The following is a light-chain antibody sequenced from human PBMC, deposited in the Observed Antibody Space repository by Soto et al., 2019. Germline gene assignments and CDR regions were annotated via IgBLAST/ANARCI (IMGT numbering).Light chain of an antibody. J-gene: IGKJ5*01. Sequence: EILLTQSPGTLSLSPWEIATLSCRASQSVSSSYLAWYQQKPVQAPRLLIHGASSRATGIPDRISGSGSGTDFTLTISRLEPEDFAVYFCQQYAGPPTTFGQGTRLEIK. CDR3: QQYAGPPTT. CDR2: GAS. CDR1: QSVSSSY. V-gene: IGKV3-20*01.